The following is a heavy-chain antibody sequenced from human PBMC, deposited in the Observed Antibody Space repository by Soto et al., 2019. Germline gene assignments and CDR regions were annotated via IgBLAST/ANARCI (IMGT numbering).Heavy chain of an antibody. CDR1: GGTFSSYA. V-gene: IGHV1-69*13. CDR2: IIPIFGTA. Sequence: SVKVSCKASGGTFSSYAISWVRQAPGQGLEWMGGIIPIFGTANYAQKFQGRVTITADESTSTAYMELSSLRSEDTAVYYCAREPRSSSISVRLYYYYGMDVWGQGTTVTVSS. J-gene: IGHJ6*02. D-gene: IGHD6-6*01. CDR3: AREPRSSSISVRLYYYYGMDV.